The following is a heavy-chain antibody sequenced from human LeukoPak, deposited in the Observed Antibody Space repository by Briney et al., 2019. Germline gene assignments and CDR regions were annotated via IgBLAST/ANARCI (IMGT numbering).Heavy chain of an antibody. D-gene: IGHD3-10*01. CDR2: INAYNGNT. CDR1: GYSFTRYG. V-gene: IGHV1-18*04. CDR3: TREGANYGVTGDV. J-gene: IGHJ6*02. Sequence: GASVNVSCKASGYSFTRYGFHWVRQAPGQGLEWMGWINAYNGNTKYAQKVQARVTMTTDTSTSTAYMELRSLRSDDTAVYYCTREGANYGVTGDVWGQGTTVIVSS.